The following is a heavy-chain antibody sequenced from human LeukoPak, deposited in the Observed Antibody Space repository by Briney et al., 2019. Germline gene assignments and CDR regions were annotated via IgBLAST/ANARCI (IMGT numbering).Heavy chain of an antibody. CDR2: IIPILGIA. Sequence: SVKVSCKASGGTFSSYAISWVRQAPGQGLEWMGRIIPILGIANYAQKFQGRVTITADKSTSTAYMELSSLRSEDTAVHYCARDRGVVATITHYYYGMDVWGQGTTVTVSS. CDR3: ARDRGVVATITHYYYGMDV. J-gene: IGHJ6*02. CDR1: GGTFSSYA. D-gene: IGHD5-12*01. V-gene: IGHV1-69*04.